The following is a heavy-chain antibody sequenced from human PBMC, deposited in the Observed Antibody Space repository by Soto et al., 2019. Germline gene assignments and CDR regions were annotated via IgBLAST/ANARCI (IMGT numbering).Heavy chain of an antibody. J-gene: IGHJ4*02. CDR3: AREYPGIAVAGKGPFDY. CDR2: ISYDGSNK. V-gene: IGHV3-30-3*01. CDR1: GFTFSSYA. D-gene: IGHD6-19*01. Sequence: GGSLRLSSAASGFTFSSYAMHWVRQAPGKGLEWVAVISYDGSNKYCADSVKGRFTISRDNSKNTLYLQMNSLRAEDTAVYYCAREYPGIAVAGKGPFDYWGQGTLVTVSS.